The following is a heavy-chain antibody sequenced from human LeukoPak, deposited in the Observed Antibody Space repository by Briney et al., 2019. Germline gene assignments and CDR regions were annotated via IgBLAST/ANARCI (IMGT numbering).Heavy chain of an antibody. V-gene: IGHV1-46*01. CDR1: GYTFTSHY. Sequence: ASVKVSCKASGYTFTSHYMHWVRQAPGQGLEWMGIINPSGGNTRYAQNFQGRVTMTRDTSTSTVYVDLSSLRSEDTAVYYCARDQAVGPAPYYYYMDVWGKGTTVTVSS. D-gene: IGHD2-15*01. CDR3: ARDQAVGPAPYYYYMDV. CDR2: INPSGGNT. J-gene: IGHJ6*03.